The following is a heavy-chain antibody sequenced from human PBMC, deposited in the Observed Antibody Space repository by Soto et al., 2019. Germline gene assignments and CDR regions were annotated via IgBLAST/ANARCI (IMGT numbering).Heavy chain of an antibody. CDR1: GGSLGSYY. D-gene: IGHD5-18*01. CDR3: ARLYGYSYGLDYFDY. Sequence: PSETLSLTCTVSGGSLGSYYWSWIRQPPGKGLEWIGYVFYTGRANYNASLKSRVSISVDTSKNQFSLKLSSVTAADTAVYYCARLYGYSYGLDYFDYWGQGTLVTVSS. CDR2: VFYTGRA. J-gene: IGHJ4*02. V-gene: IGHV4-59*01.